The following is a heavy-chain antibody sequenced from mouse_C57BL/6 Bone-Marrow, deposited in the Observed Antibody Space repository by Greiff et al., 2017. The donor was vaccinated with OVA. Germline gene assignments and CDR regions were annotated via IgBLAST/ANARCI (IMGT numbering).Heavy chain of an antibody. D-gene: IGHD1-1*01. J-gene: IGHJ4*01. V-gene: IGHV5-16*01. Sequence: EVQVVESEGGLVQPGSSMKLSCTASGFTFSDYYMAWVRQVPEKGLEWVANINYDGSSTYYLDSLKSRFIISRDNAKNILYLQMSSLKSEDTATYYCARVLLYGSSPYYAMDYWGQGTSVTVSS. CDR1: GFTFSDYY. CDR3: ARVLLYGSSPYYAMDY. CDR2: INYDGSST.